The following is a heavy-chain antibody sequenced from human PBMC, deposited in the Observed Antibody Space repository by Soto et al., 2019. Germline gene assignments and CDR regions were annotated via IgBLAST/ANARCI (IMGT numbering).Heavy chain of an antibody. Sequence: ASVKVSCKASGYTFTSYAMHWVRQAPGQRLEWMGWINAGNGNTKYSQKFQGRVTITRDTSASTAYMELSSLRSEDTAVYYCARNEPSLVVVPAASSYYYLYAMDVWGQGTTVTVSS. CDR1: GYTFTSYA. V-gene: IGHV1-3*01. J-gene: IGHJ6*02. D-gene: IGHD2-2*01. CDR3: ARNEPSLVVVPAASSYYYLYAMDV. CDR2: INAGNGNT.